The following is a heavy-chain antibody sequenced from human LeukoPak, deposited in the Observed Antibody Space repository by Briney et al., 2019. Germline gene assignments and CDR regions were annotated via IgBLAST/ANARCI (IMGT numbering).Heavy chain of an antibody. CDR3: ARGRFDYYDSSGYYRPREYYSYYYYMDV. CDR1: GDSVSSNSAA. V-gene: IGHV6-1*01. J-gene: IGHJ6*03. Sequence: TSQTLSLTCAISGDSVSSNSAAWNWIRQSPSRGLEWLGRTYYRSKWYNDYAVSVKSRITINPDTSKNQFSLQLSSVTAADTAAYYCARGRFDYYDSSGYYRPREYYSYYYYMDVWGKGTTVTIFS. D-gene: IGHD3-22*01. CDR2: TYYRSKWYN.